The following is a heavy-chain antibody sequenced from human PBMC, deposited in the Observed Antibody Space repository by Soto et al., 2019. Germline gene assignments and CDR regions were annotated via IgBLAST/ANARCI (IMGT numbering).Heavy chain of an antibody. D-gene: IGHD6-13*01. J-gene: IGHJ4*02. CDR1: GFSFSDYE. CDR3: ARDRAAGGY. V-gene: IGHV3-48*03. CDR2: ISSGGSTI. Sequence: EVQLVESGGGLAQPGGSLRLSCVASGFSFSDYEMNWVRQAPGTGLEWVAYISSGGSTIHYADSLRGRFTVSRDNARTSLYLQMNTLSGEVTAVYVCARDRAAGGYWGQGTRVTGSS.